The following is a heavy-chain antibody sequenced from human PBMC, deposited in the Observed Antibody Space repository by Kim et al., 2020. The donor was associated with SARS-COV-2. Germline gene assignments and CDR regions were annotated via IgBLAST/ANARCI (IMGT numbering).Heavy chain of an antibody. D-gene: IGHD4-17*01. V-gene: IGHV3-33*06. CDR1: GFTFSSYG. CDR3: AKDALYGGESVYYYYYGMDV. Sequence: GGSLRLSCAASGFTFSSYGMHWVRQAPGKGLEWVAVIWYDGSNKYYADSVKGRFTISRDNSKNTLYLQMNSLRAEDTAVYYCAKDALYGGESVYYYYYGMDVWGQGTTVTVSS. J-gene: IGHJ6*02. CDR2: IWYDGSNK.